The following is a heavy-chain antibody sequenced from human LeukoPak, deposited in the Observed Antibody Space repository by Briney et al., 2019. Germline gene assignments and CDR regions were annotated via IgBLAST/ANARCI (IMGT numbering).Heavy chain of an antibody. V-gene: IGHV3-30*04. CDR1: GFTFSSYA. CDR3: ARDALYYGSGSYLDY. CDR2: ISYDGSNK. D-gene: IGHD3-10*01. J-gene: IGHJ4*02. Sequence: GGALRLSCAASGFTFSSYAMHGFRQAPGKGLEGVAVISYDGSNKYYADSVKGRFTISRDNSKNTLYLQMNSLRAEDTAVYYCARDALYYGSGSYLDYWGQGTLVTVSS.